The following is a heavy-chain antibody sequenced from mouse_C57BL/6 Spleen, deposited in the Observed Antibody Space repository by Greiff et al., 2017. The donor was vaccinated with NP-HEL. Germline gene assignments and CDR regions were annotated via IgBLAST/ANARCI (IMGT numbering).Heavy chain of an antibody. V-gene: IGHV1-4*01. CDR1: GYTFTSYT. CDR2: INPSSGYT. Sequence: VQLQQSGAELARPGASVKMSCKASGYTFTSYTMHWVKQRPGQGLEWIGYINPSSGYTKYNQKFKDKATLTADTSSSTAYMQLSSLTSEDSAVYYCARGFYGNPDYWGQGTTLTVSS. J-gene: IGHJ2*01. CDR3: ARGFYGNPDY. D-gene: IGHD2-1*01.